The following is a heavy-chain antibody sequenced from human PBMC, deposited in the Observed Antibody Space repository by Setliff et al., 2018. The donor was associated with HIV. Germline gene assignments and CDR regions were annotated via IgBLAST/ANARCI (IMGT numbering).Heavy chain of an antibody. Sequence: SVKVSCKTSGYTFTDYSIHWVRQAPGQGLEWVGGIIPMFGTANYAQKFLGRVTITADASTTTAYMDLSSLRSEDTAVYYCARNSAPPYYTDYYMDVWGRGTTVTVSS. CDR3: ARNSAPPYYTDYYMDV. V-gene: IGHV1-69*13. J-gene: IGHJ6*03. D-gene: IGHD2-21*01. CDR1: GYTFTDYS. CDR2: IIPMFGTA.